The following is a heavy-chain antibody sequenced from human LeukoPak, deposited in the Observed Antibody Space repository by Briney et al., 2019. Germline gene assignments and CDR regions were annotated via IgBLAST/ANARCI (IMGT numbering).Heavy chain of an antibody. J-gene: IGHJ5*02. D-gene: IGHD3-22*01. CDR1: GFTFSSYA. CDR2: IGSNGGST. Sequence: GGSLRLSCAASGFTFSSYAMHWVRQAPGKGLEYVSAIGSNGGSTYYANSVKGRFTISRDNSKNTLYLQMNSLRAEDTAVYYCAKPQYYYDSSGYYGFGWFDPWGQGTLVTVSS. V-gene: IGHV3-64*01. CDR3: AKPQYYYDSSGYYGFGWFDP.